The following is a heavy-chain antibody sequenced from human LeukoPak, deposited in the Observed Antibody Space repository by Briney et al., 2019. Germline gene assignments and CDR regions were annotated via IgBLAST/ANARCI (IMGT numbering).Heavy chain of an antibody. V-gene: IGHV3-21*01. CDR3: ARNLDDYGDYVGLGY. D-gene: IGHD4-17*01. Sequence: PGGSLRLSCAASGFTFSSYSMNWVRQAPGKGLEWVSSISSSSSYIYYADSVRGRFTISRDNAKNSLYLQMDSLRAEDTAVYYCARNLDDYGDYVGLGYWGQGTLVTVSS. J-gene: IGHJ4*02. CDR2: ISSSSSYI. CDR1: GFTFSSYS.